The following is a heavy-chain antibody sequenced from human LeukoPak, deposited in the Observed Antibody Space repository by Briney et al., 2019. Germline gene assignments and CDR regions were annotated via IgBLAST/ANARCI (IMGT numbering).Heavy chain of an antibody. CDR2: LSGSGDYT. D-gene: IGHD2-15*01. Sequence: GGSVRLSCAASGFTFSTYGMSWVRQTPGKGLEWVSALSGSGDYTYYADSVRGRFTISRDNSKNTLFLQMNSLRAADTAVYYCGKLPQAAGYHHYIEVWGKGTAVTVSS. CDR1: GFTFSTYG. CDR3: GKLPQAAGYHHYIEV. J-gene: IGHJ6*03. V-gene: IGHV3-23*01.